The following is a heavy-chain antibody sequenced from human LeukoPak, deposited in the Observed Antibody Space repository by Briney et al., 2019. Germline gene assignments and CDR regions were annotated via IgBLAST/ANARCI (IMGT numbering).Heavy chain of an antibody. V-gene: IGHV1-69*13. CDR1: GGTFSSYA. Sequence: ASVKVYCKASGGTFSSYAISWVRQAPGQGLEWMGGIIPIFGTANYAQKFQGRVTITADESTSTAYMELSSLRSEDTAVYYCARDGWGLDSSGYYNDYWGQGTLVTVSS. D-gene: IGHD3-22*01. CDR2: IIPIFGTA. CDR3: ARDGWGLDSSGYYNDY. J-gene: IGHJ4*02.